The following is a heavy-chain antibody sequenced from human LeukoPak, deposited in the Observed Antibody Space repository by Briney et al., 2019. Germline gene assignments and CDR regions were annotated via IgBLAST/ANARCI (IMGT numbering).Heavy chain of an antibody. CDR1: GITLSNYG. D-gene: IGHD3-22*01. CDR2: ISDSGGRT. CDR3: AKRGVVIRVILVGFHKEAYYFDS. V-gene: IGHV3-23*01. J-gene: IGHJ4*02. Sequence: QPGGPLRLSCAVSGITLSNYGMSWVRQAPGKGLEGVAGISDSGGRTNYADSVKGRFTISRDNPKNTLYLQMNSLRAEDTAVYFCAKRGVVIRVILVGFHKEAYYFDSWGQGALVTVSS.